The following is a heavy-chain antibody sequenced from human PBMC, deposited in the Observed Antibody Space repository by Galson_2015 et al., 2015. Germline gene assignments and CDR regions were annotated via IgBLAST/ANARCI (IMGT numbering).Heavy chain of an antibody. CDR2: IYYSGST. CDR1: GGSISSSSYY. V-gene: IGHV4-39*01. D-gene: IGHD2-15*01. Sequence: SETLSLTCTVSGGSISSSSYYWGWIRQPPGKGLEWIGSIYYSGSTYYNPSLKSRVTISVDTSKNQFSLKLSSVTAADTAVYYCARKYVGGTKSQFDYWGQGTLVTVSS. CDR3: ARKYVGGTKSQFDY. J-gene: IGHJ4*02.